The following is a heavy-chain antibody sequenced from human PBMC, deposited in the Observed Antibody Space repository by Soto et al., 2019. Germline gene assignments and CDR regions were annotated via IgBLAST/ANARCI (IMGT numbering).Heavy chain of an antibody. CDR2: INHSGST. CDR3: TRGYGRNFAY. J-gene: IGHJ4*02. V-gene: IGHV4-34*01. Sequence: QVQLQQWGAGLLKPSETLSLTCAVYGGSFSGYYWSWIRQPPGKGLEWIGEINHSGSTNYNPSLRCRATIPXATSKTQFSLKLISVTAADTAVYYCTRGYGRNFAYWGQGTLVTVSS. CDR1: GGSFSGYY. D-gene: IGHD3-10*01.